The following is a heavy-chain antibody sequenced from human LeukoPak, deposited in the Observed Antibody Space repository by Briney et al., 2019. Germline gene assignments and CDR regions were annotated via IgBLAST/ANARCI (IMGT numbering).Heavy chain of an antibody. CDR1: GGSISSSNW. J-gene: IGHJ4*02. Sequence: SGTLSLTCAVSGGSISSSNWWSLVRPPPGKGLEWIGELSHSGSTNYNPSLKSRLTISVDKSKNQFSLNLSSVTAADTAVYYFATRRPEPYWGQGTLVTVSS. CDR2: LSHSGST. CDR3: ATRRPEPY. V-gene: IGHV4-4*02.